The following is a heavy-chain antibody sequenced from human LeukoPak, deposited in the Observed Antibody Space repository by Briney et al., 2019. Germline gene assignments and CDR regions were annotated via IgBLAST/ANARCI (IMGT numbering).Heavy chain of an antibody. J-gene: IGHJ4*02. CDR2: ISGSGSSI. CDR1: GFTFSDYY. CDR3: ARSLVTTRNSYIY. Sequence: GGSLRLSCVASGFTFSDYYMTWIRQAPGKGLEWVSYISGSGSSIYYADSVKGRFTISRDNTKNSLYLQMNSLRAEDTAVYYCARSLVTTRNSYIYWGQGTLVTVSS. D-gene: IGHD4-17*01. V-gene: IGHV3-11*04.